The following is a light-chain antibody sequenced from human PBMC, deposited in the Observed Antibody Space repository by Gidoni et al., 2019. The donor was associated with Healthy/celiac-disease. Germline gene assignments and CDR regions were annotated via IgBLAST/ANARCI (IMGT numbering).Light chain of an antibody. CDR2: DDS. CDR3: QVWDSSSADVV. J-gene: IGLJ2*01. CDR1: NIGRTS. V-gene: IGLV3-21*02. Sequence: SYVLTPPPSGSVAPGQTARSTWGGNNIGRTSVHWYQQKPGPAPVLVVYDDSDRPSGIPERFSGSNSGNTATLTISRVEAGDEADYYCQVWDSSSADVVFGGGTKLTVL.